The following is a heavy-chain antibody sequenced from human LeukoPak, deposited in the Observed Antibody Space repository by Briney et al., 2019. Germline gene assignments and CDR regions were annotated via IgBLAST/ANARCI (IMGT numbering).Heavy chain of an antibody. CDR2: INHSGST. J-gene: IGHJ4*02. V-gene: IGHV4-34*01. CDR3: ARAASYDYVWGSYRYNDY. CDR1: GGSFSGYY. Sequence: SETLSLTCAVYGGSFSGYYWSRIRQPPGKGLEWIGDINHSGSTNYNPSLKSRVTISVDTSKNQFSLKLSSVTAADTAVYYCARAASYDYVWGSYRYNDYWGQGTLVTVSS. D-gene: IGHD3-16*02.